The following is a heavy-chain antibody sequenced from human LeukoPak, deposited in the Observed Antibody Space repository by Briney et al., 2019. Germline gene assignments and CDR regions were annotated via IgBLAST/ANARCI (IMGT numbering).Heavy chain of an antibody. J-gene: IGHJ4*02. Sequence: PGGSLRLSCAASGFTFSSYAMHWVRQAPGKGLEYVSAISSNGGSTYYANSVKGRFTISRDNSKNTLYLQMNSLRAEDTAVYYCASVPKYYDFWSGPLGTDYWGQGTLVTVSS. CDR2: ISSNGGST. D-gene: IGHD3-3*01. CDR1: GFTFSSYA. CDR3: ASVPKYYDFWSGPLGTDY. V-gene: IGHV3-64*01.